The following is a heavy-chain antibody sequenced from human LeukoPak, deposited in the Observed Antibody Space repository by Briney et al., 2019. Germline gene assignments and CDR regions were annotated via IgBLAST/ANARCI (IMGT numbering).Heavy chain of an antibody. D-gene: IGHD5-12*01. J-gene: IGHJ4*02. CDR1: GFTFSSYS. Sequence: GRSLRLSCAASGFTFSSYSMHWVRQAPGKGLEWMAVISYDGSNKYYADSVKGRFTISRNNSKNTLYLQMNSLRAEDTAVYYCAKEGGYEPDYWGQGTLVTVSS. CDR3: AKEGGYEPDY. CDR2: ISYDGSNK. V-gene: IGHV3-30*18.